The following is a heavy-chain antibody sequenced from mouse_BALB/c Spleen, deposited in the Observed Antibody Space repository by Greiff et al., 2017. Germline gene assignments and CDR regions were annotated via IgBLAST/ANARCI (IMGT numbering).Heavy chain of an antibody. CDR2: IWSGGST. D-gene: IGHD1-1*01. J-gene: IGHJ4*01. CDR1: GFSLTSYG. CDR3: ARKDGSSSYYAMDY. Sequence: VQGVESGPGLVQPSQSLSITCTVSGFSLTSYGVHWVRQSPGKGLEWLGVIWSGGSTDYNAAFISRLSISKDNSKSQVFFKMNSLQANDTAIYYCARKDGSSSYYAMDYWGQGTSVTVSS. V-gene: IGHV2-2*02.